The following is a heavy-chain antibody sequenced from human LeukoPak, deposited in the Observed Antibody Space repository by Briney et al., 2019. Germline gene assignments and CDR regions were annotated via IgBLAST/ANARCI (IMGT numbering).Heavy chain of an antibody. CDR3: ARVLLWFGESTEFWRFDY. CDR2: IYHSGST. J-gene: IGHJ4*02. CDR1: GYSITTGYY. Sequence: SETLSLTCTVSGYSITTGYYWAWIRQPPGKGLEWIGSIYHSGSTYYNPSLKSRVTISVDTSKNQFSLKLSSVTAADTAVYYCARVLLWFGESTEFWRFDYWGQGTLVTVSS. V-gene: IGHV4-38-2*02. D-gene: IGHD3-10*01.